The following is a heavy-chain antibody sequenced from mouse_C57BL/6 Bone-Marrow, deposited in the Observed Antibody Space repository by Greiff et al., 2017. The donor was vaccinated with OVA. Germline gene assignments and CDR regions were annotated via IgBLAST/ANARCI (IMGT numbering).Heavy chain of an antibody. CDR2: IDPSDSYT. V-gene: IGHV1-69*01. CDR1: GYTFTSYW. J-gene: IGHJ3*01. Sequence: QVQLQQPGAELVMPGASVKLSCKASGYTFTSYWMHWVKQRPGQGLEWIGEIDPSDSYTNYNQKFKGKSTLTVDKSSRTAYMQLSSLTSEDSAVYYCARLGGIYYDYDGFAYWGQGTLVTVSA. D-gene: IGHD2-4*01. CDR3: ARLGGIYYDYDGFAY.